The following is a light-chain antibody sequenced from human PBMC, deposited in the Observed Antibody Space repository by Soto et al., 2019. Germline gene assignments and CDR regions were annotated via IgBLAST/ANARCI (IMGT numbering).Light chain of an antibody. Sequence: EMVLTQSPVTLSVSPGERATLSCRASQSVASNLAWYQQKPGQAPRLLIYDASNRASGVPARFSGSGSGTDFTLTISSLEPEDFAVYYCQQRSNWITFGQGTKVDIK. CDR2: DAS. V-gene: IGKV3-11*01. CDR1: QSVASN. J-gene: IGKJ1*01. CDR3: QQRSNWIT.